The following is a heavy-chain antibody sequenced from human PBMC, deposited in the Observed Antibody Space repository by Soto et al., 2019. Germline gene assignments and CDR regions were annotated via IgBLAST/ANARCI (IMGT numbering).Heavy chain of an antibody. CDR3: ARSPTTSSIGTFDI. D-gene: IGHD6-6*01. Sequence: SETLSLTCTVSGGSISSFYWNWIRQSAGKGLEWIGRIYLSGTTTYNPSLQSRVTMSVDTSKNQFSLKLSSLTAADTAVYYCARSPTTSSIGTFDIWGQGTMVT. CDR1: GGSISSFY. J-gene: IGHJ3*02. V-gene: IGHV4-4*07. CDR2: IYLSGTT.